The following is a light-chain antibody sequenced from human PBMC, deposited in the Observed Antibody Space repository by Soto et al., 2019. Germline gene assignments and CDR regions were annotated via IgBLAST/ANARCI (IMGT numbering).Light chain of an antibody. J-gene: IGLJ1*01. CDR2: EDT. CDR1: SSDVGNFEH. CDR3: SSYTWSPTLYD. V-gene: IGLV2-23*01. Sequence: QSALTQPASVSGSPGQSITISCASSDVGNFEHIPWYQQHPGKGPKLIIYEDTRRPSGISGRFSGSKSGNTASLTISGLQAEDEADYYCSSYTWSPTLYDFAPGTKVTVL.